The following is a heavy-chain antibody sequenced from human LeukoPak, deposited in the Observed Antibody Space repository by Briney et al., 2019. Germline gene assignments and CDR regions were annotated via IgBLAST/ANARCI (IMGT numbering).Heavy chain of an antibody. D-gene: IGHD3-10*01. V-gene: IGHV3-20*04. J-gene: IGHJ6*03. Sequence: GGSLRLSCAASGFTFDDYGMSWVRQAPGKGLEWVSGINWNGGSTGYADSVKGRFTISRDNAKNSLYLQMNSLRAEDTALYYCARGTLWSKYYYYMDVWGKGTTVTVSS. CDR3: ARGTLWSKYYYYMDV. CDR1: GFTFDDYG. CDR2: INWNGGST.